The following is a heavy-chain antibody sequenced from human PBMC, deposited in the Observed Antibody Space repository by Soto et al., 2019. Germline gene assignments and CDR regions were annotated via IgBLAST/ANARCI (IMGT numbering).Heavy chain of an antibody. Sequence: QVQLVESGGGVVQPGRSLRLSCAASGFTFSSYGMHWVRQAPGKGLEWVAVISYDGSNKYYADSVKGRFTISRDNSKNTLYLQMNSLRAEDTAVYYCAKDLKYYGSGSYYEDYWGQGTLVTVSS. CDR2: ISYDGSNK. CDR1: GFTFSSYG. J-gene: IGHJ4*02. V-gene: IGHV3-30*18. CDR3: AKDLKYYGSGSYYEDY. D-gene: IGHD3-10*01.